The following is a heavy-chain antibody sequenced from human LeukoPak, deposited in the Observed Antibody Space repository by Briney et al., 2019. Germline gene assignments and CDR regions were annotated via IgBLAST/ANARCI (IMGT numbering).Heavy chain of an antibody. J-gene: IGHJ6*02. CDR1: GFTFSDYY. V-gene: IGHV3-23*01. Sequence: GGSLRLSCAASGFTFSDYYMSWIRQAPGKGLEWVSTISGGGTSTYYADSVKGRVTISRDNSKNTLYLQMNSLRVEDTALYYCAKTLQGYYYYGLDVWGQGTTVTVSS. CDR3: AKTLQGYYYYGLDV. CDR2: ISGGGTST.